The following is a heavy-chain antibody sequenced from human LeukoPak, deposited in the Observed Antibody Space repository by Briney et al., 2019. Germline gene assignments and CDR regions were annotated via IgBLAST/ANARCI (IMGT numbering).Heavy chain of an antibody. Sequence: GGSLRLSCAASGFTFSSYWMTWVRQAPGKGLEWVANIKQDVSEKYYVDSVKGRFTISRDNAKNSLYLQMNSLRAEDAAVYYCARGSVITIFPPYYYYGMDVWGQGTTVTVSS. J-gene: IGHJ6*02. CDR3: ARGSVITIFPPYYYYGMDV. CDR2: IKQDVSEK. CDR1: GFTFSSYW. D-gene: IGHD3-9*01. V-gene: IGHV3-7*01.